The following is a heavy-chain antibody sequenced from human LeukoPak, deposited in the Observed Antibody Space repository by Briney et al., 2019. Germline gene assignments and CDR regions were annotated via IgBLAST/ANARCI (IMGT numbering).Heavy chain of an antibody. CDR3: ARDPPINGYCSGGSCYDY. J-gene: IGHJ4*02. D-gene: IGHD2-15*01. V-gene: IGHV3-33*01. Sequence: GGSLRLSCAASGFSFSSYGMHWVRQAPGKGLEWVAVIWYDGTNKYYADSVKGRFTISRDNAKNSLYLQMNSLRAEDTAVYYCARDPPINGYCSGGSCYDYWGQGTLVTVSS. CDR2: IWYDGTNK. CDR1: GFSFSSYG.